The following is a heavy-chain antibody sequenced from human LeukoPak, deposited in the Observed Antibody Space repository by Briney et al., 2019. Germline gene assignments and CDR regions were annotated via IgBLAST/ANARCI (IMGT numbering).Heavy chain of an antibody. D-gene: IGHD6-13*01. Sequence: SETLSLTCAVYGGSFSGYYWSWIRQPPGKGLEWIGYIYYSGSTNYNPSLKSRVTIPVDTSKNQFSLKLSSVTAADTAVYYCARGRIAAAGFFDYWGQGTLVTVSS. CDR2: IYYSGST. J-gene: IGHJ4*02. CDR3: ARGRIAAAGFFDY. V-gene: IGHV4-59*01. CDR1: GGSFSGYY.